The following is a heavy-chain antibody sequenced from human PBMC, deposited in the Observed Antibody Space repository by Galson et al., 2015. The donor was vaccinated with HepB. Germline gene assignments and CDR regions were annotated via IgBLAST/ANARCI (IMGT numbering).Heavy chain of an antibody. D-gene: IGHD6-6*01. Sequence: SLRLSCAASGFTFSSYWMSWVRQAPGKGLEWVANIKQDGSEKYYVDSVKGRFTISRDNAKNSLYLQMNSLRAEDTAVYYCARDFGTAARPWLEGSSSEHYFDYWGQGTLVTVSS. CDR2: IKQDGSEK. J-gene: IGHJ4*02. CDR1: GFTFSSYW. V-gene: IGHV3-7*01. CDR3: ARDFGTAARPWLEGSSSEHYFDY.